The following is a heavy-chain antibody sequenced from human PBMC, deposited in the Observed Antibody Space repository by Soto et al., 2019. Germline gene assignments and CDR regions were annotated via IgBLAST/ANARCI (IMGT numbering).Heavy chain of an antibody. V-gene: IGHV4-59*01. CDR1: GGSISSYY. Sequence: PSATLSLTCTVSGGSISSYYWSWIRQPPGKGLEWIGYIYYSGSTNYNPSLKSRVTMSVDTSKNQFSLKLSSVTAADTAVYYCARDRSHYYYGMDVWGQGTTVTVSS. J-gene: IGHJ6*02. CDR2: IYYSGST. CDR3: ARDRSHYYYGMDV.